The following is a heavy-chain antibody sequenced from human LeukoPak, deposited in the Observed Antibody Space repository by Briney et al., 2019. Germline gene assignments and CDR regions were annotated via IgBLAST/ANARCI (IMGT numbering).Heavy chain of an antibody. CDR1: GGSIRSSSYY. Sequence: PSETLSLTCAVSGGSIRSSSYYWGWIRQPPGKGLEWVGYIYYSGGTNYNPSLRSRVSISVDTSKSQFSLKLSSVTAADTAVYYCARLESSYGRYDFDYWGRGTLVTVSS. CDR3: ARLESSYGRYDFDY. D-gene: IGHD6-19*01. CDR2: IYYSGGT. V-gene: IGHV4-61*05. J-gene: IGHJ4*02.